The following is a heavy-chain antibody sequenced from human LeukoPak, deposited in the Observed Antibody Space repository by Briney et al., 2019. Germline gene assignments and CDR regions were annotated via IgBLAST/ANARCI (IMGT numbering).Heavy chain of an antibody. D-gene: IGHD3-10*01. Sequence: GGSLRLSCSASGFPFNFYGMHWVRQAPGKGLEWVAVLWSDGSNKYYADSVKGRFTISRDNSKNTLYLQMNSLRAEDTAVYYCAREDGSASYYNNWFDPWGQGTLVTVSS. J-gene: IGHJ5*02. CDR3: AREDGSASYYNNWFDP. CDR2: LWSDGSNK. CDR1: GFPFNFYG. V-gene: IGHV3-33*01.